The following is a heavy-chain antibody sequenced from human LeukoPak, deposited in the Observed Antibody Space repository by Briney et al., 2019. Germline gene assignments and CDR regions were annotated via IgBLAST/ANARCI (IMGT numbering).Heavy chain of an antibody. CDR1: GFTFSSYG. CDR2: IRYDGSNK. CDR3: VRDRARAAAGLIFDY. J-gene: IGHJ4*02. V-gene: IGHV3-30*02. Sequence: SGGSLRLSCAASGFTFSSYGMHWVRQAPGKGLEWVAFIRYDGSNKYYADSVKGRFTISRDNAKNSLYLQMNSLRAEDTALYYCVRDRARAAAGLIFDYWGQGTLVTVSS. D-gene: IGHD6-13*01.